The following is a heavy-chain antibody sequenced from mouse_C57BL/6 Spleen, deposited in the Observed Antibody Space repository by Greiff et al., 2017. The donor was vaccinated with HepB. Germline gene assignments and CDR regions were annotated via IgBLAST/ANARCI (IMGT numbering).Heavy chain of an antibody. CDR3: AGDSGGYSWFAY. Sequence: EVKLVESGGGLVKPGGSLKLSCAASGFTFSSYAMSWVRQTPEKRLEWVATISDGGSYTYYPDNVKGRFTISRDNAKNNLYLQRSHLKSEDTAMYYCAGDSGGYSWFAYWGQGTLVTVSA. J-gene: IGHJ3*01. CDR2: ISDGGSYT. V-gene: IGHV5-4*01. CDR1: GFTFSSYA. D-gene: IGHD2-3*01.